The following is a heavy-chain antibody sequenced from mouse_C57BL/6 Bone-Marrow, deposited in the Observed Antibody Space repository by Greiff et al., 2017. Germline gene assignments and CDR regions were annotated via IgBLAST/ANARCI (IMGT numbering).Heavy chain of an antibody. J-gene: IGHJ1*03. D-gene: IGHD1-1*01. CDR3: ASSYYGSSPWYLDV. CDR1: GYTFTSYG. V-gene: IGHV1-81*01. CDR2: IYPRSGNT. Sequence: QVQLQQSGAELARPGASVKLSCKASGYTFTSYGISWVKQRTGQGLEWIGEIYPRSGNTYYNEKFKGKATLTADKSSSTAYMELRSLTSEDSAVYFCASSYYGSSPWYLDVWGTGTTVTVSS.